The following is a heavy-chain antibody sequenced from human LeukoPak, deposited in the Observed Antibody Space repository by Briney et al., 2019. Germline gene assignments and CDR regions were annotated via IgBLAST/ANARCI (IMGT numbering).Heavy chain of an antibody. CDR2: IYYSGST. V-gene: IGHV4-59*01. CDR3: ASGIAAARDTYYHYYYMDV. Sequence: SETLSLTRTVSGGSISGYYWSWIRQPPGKGLEWIGYIYYSGSTYYNPSLKSRVTMSVDTSKNQFSLKLSSVTAADTAVYFCASGIAAARDTYYHYYYMDVWGKGTTVTISS. D-gene: IGHD6-13*01. CDR1: GGSISGYY. J-gene: IGHJ6*03.